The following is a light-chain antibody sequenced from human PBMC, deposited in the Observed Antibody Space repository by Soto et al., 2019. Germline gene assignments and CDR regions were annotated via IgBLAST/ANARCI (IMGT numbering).Light chain of an antibody. CDR3: HQYKTYPLT. Sequence: DIQMTQSPSSLSASIGDRVTITCRASQGNDNFLAWFQQTPGKAPKSLIYDASSLHSGVPSRFSGSGSGTDFTLTISSLQPEDFATYYCHQYKTYPLTFGGGTKVEIK. J-gene: IGKJ4*01. CDR2: DAS. V-gene: IGKV1-16*01. CDR1: QGNDNF.